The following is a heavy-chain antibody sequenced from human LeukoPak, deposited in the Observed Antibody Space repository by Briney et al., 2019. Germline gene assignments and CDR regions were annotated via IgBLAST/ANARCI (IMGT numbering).Heavy chain of an antibody. CDR2: ISYDASNK. Sequence: PGGSLRLSCAASGFTFSSYAMHWVRQAPGKGLEWVAVISYDASNKYYADSVKGRFTISRDNSKNALYLQMNSLRAEDTAVYYCAISIGIAAAGPDYWGQGTLVTVSS. D-gene: IGHD6-13*01. CDR3: AISIGIAAAGPDY. V-gene: IGHV3-30*04. CDR1: GFTFSSYA. J-gene: IGHJ4*02.